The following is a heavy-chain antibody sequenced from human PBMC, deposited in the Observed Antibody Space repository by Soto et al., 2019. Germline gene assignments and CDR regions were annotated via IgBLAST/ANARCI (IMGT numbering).Heavy chain of an antibody. CDR2: IYYSGST. V-gene: IGHV4-30-4*01. Sequence: SETLSLTCTVSGGSISSGDYYWSWIRQPPGKGLEWIGYIYYSGSTYYNPSLKSRVTISVDTSKNQFSLKLSSVTAADTAVYYCARGQDNYDSSGSPWGQGTLVTVSS. J-gene: IGHJ5*02. D-gene: IGHD3-22*01. CDR1: GGSISSGDYY. CDR3: ARGQDNYDSSGSP.